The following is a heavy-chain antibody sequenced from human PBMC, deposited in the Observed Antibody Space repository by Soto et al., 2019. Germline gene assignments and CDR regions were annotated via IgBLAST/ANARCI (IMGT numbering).Heavy chain of an antibody. CDR1: GYTFTSYA. CDR3: ARGLGGSSLSSNSLEFDY. V-gene: IGHV1-3*01. Sequence: QVQLVQSGAEVKKPGASVKVSCKASGYTFTSYAMHWVRQAPGQRLEWMGWINAGNGNTKYSQKFQGRVTITRDTSASTAYMELGSLRSEDTAVDYCARGLGGSSLSSNSLEFDYWGQGTLVTVSS. D-gene: IGHD7-27*01. CDR2: INAGNGNT. J-gene: IGHJ4*02.